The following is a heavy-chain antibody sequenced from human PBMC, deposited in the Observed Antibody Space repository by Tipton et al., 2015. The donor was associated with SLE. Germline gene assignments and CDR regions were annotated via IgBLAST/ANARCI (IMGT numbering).Heavy chain of an antibody. V-gene: IGHV5-51*03. CDR2: IYPGDSDT. CDR3: AIPWGQQFEYFQH. CDR1: GYSFTSYW. D-gene: IGHD6-13*01. J-gene: IGHJ1*01. Sequence: QLVQSGPEVKKPGESLKISCKGSGYSFTSYWIGWARQMPGKGLERMGIIYPGDSDTRYSPSFQGQVTISADKSISTAYLQWSSLKASDTAMYYCAIPWGQQFEYFQHWGQGTLVTVSS.